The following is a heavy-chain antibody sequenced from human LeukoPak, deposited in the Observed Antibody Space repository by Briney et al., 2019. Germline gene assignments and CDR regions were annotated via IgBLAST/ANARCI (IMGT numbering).Heavy chain of an antibody. J-gene: IGHJ5*02. Sequence: GGSLRLSSAASGFIPTNYAMSWVRQAPGKGLEWVSAISGGGDITFYADSVRGRFTISRDHSKNTLYLQMNSLRAEDTAVYYCARERGGGVFTNFDHWGQGTLVTVSS. CDR1: GFIPTNYA. CDR2: ISGGGDIT. CDR3: ARERGGGVFTNFDH. D-gene: IGHD1-26*01. V-gene: IGHV3-23*01.